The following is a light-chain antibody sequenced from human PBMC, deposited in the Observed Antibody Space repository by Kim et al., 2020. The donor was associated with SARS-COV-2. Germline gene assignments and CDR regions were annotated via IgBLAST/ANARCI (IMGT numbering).Light chain of an antibody. CDR3: AAWDDSLRAVI. J-gene: IGLJ2*01. Sequence: GQGCTISWSGSTSNIGSNFVYWYQQLPGTAPKLLIYRDSKRPSGVPDRFSGSKSGTSDSLAISGLRSEDETEYYCAAWDDSLRAVIFGGGTQLTVL. V-gene: IGLV1-47*01. CDR1: TSNIGSNF. CDR2: RDS.